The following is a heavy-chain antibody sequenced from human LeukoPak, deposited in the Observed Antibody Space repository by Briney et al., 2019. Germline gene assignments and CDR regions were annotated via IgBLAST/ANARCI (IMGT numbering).Heavy chain of an antibody. V-gene: IGHV3-23*01. J-gene: IGHJ6*02. D-gene: IGHD4-4*01. CDR1: GFTFSSYR. Sequence: GGSLRLSCAASGFTFSSYRMNWVRQAPGKGLEWVSAISGSGSSTYYADSVKGRFTIARDNSKNTLYLQMNSLRAEDTAVYYCAKPYDYSSYGHYGMDVWGQGTTVTVSS. CDR2: ISGSGSST. CDR3: AKPYDYSSYGHYGMDV.